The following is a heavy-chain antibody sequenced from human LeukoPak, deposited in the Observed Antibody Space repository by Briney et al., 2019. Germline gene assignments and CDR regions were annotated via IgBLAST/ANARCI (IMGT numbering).Heavy chain of an antibody. J-gene: IGHJ4*02. Sequence: PSQTLSLTCTVSGGSVSSGGRYWSWIRQHPGKGLEWIGYIYYSGSTYYNPSLKSRVTISVDTSKNQFSLTLSSVTAADTAIYYCARGGEESYYGSGRLYWGQGTLVTVSS. CDR3: ARGGEESYYGSGRLY. D-gene: IGHD3-10*01. CDR1: GGSVSSGGRY. V-gene: IGHV4-31*03. CDR2: IYYSGST.